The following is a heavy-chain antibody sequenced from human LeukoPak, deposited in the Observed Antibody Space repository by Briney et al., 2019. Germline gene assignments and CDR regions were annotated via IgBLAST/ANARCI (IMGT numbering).Heavy chain of an antibody. CDR2: INHSGST. CDR3: ARHPYVGSGWYGRFDY. CDR1: GGSFSGYY. Sequence: SETLSLTCAVYGGSFSGYYWSWIRQPPGKGLEWIGEINHSGSTNYNPSLKSRVTISVDTSKNQFSLKLSSVTAADTAVYYCARHPYVGSGWYGRFDYWGQGTLVTVSS. V-gene: IGHV4-34*01. J-gene: IGHJ4*02. D-gene: IGHD6-19*01.